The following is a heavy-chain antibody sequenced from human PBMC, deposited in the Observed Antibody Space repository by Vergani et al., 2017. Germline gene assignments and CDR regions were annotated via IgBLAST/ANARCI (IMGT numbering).Heavy chain of an antibody. CDR3: ARSSMGTTVFDY. V-gene: IGHV4-61*02. D-gene: IGHD1-26*01. CDR2: IYTSGSA. J-gene: IGHJ4*02. Sequence: VQLQESGPGLVKPSQTLSLTCTVSSDSTSGGSYYWSWIRQPAGKGLEWIGRIYTSGSANYNPSLESRVTISVNTSKNQFSLHLSSVTAADTAVYYCARSSMGTTVFDYWGQGILVTVSS. CDR1: SDSTSGGSYY.